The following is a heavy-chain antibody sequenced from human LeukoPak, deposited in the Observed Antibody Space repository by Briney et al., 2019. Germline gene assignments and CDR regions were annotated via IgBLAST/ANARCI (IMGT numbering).Heavy chain of an antibody. Sequence: ASVKVSCKSSGYTFTDYDINCVRQAGQGLEWMGWMNPDSGNTGYAQKFQGRVTMTRNTSISTAYMELSSLRSEDTAVYYCARGEQTMVRGVSSYWGQGSLVTVSS. J-gene: IGHJ4*02. CDR3: ARGEQTMVRGVSSY. CDR1: GYTFTDYD. CDR2: MNPDSGNT. D-gene: IGHD3-10*01. V-gene: IGHV1-8*02.